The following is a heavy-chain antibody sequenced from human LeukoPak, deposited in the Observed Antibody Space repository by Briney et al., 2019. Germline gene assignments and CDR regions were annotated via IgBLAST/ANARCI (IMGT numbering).Heavy chain of an antibody. J-gene: IGHJ3*02. V-gene: IGHV3-15*01. CDR3: AAVGEWLSNAFNT. CDR1: GFTFSIAW. CDR2: IKSRGDGETR. Sequence: GGSLRLSCAASGFTFSIAWMSWVRQAPGKGLEWVGRIKSRGDGETRDYAAPVKDRFIISRDDLKNTLYLQMNSLRTEDTAIYYCAAVGEWLSNAFNTWGQGTMVTVST. D-gene: IGHD3-3*01.